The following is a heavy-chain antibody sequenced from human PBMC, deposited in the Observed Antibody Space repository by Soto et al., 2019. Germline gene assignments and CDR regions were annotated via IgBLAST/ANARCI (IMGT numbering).Heavy chain of an antibody. V-gene: IGHV4-4*02. J-gene: IGHJ6*02. CDR1: GGSISSSNW. D-gene: IGHD1-26*01. CDR2: IYHSGST. CDR3: ARVSGSYYYRMDV. Sequence: QVQLQESGPGLVKPSGTLSLTCAVSGGSISSSNWWSWVRQHPGKGLEWIGEIYHSGSTNYNPSLNSPVTISVDKSKNHFSLQLSSVTAAATAVYYCARVSGSYYYRMDVWGQGTTVTVSS.